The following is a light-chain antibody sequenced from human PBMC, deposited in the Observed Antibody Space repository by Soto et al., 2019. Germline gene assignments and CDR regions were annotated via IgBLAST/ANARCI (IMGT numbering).Light chain of an antibody. J-gene: IGKJ4*01. Sequence: DIQMTQSPSTLSASVGDRVTITCRASQSISSWLAWYQQKPGKAPNLLIYMASSLESGVPSRFSGSGSGTEFTLTISSLQPDDFATYYCQQYNSYPLTFGGGTKVEIK. CDR1: QSISSW. CDR3: QQYNSYPLT. V-gene: IGKV1-5*03. CDR2: MAS.